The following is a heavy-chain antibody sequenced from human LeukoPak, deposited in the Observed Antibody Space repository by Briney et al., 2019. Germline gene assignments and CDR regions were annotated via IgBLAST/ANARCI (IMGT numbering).Heavy chain of an antibody. J-gene: IGHJ3*02. CDR2: ISYDGSNK. D-gene: IGHD3-10*01. CDR3: ARYRYGSGSFAFDI. CDR1: GFTFSSYA. V-gene: IGHV3-30*01. Sequence: PGGSLRLSCAASGFTFSSYAMHGVRQAPGKGLEWVAVISYDGSNKYCADSVKGRFTISRHNSKNTLYLQMNSLRAEDTAVYYCARYRYGSGSFAFDIWGQGTMVTVSS.